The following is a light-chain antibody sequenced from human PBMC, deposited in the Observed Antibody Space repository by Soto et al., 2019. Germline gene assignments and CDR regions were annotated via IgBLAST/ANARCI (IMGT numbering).Light chain of an antibody. V-gene: IGKV1-9*01. CDR3: QQLKTYPLT. Sequence: IPISHSPSSLSAYVSYRVTITCRASQGISSYLAWYQQRAGKAPKFLMYAAPTLQNGVPSRSSGSGSGTEFALTISSLQPEDFATYYCQQLKTYPLTFGGGTKVDIK. CDR1: QGISSY. J-gene: IGKJ4*01. CDR2: AAP.